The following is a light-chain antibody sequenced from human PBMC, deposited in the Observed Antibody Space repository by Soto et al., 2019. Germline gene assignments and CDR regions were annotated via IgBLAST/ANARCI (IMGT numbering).Light chain of an antibody. CDR2: GAY. CDR3: KQRSTWPLT. CDR1: QSVSSN. J-gene: IGKJ4*01. Sequence: EIVMTQSPATLSVSPGERATLSCRASQSVSSNLAWYQQKPGQAPRLLIYGAYTRATGIPARFSGSGSGTDFTLSISSLEPEDFAVYYCKQRSTWPLTFGGGTKVDIK. V-gene: IGKV3-11*01.